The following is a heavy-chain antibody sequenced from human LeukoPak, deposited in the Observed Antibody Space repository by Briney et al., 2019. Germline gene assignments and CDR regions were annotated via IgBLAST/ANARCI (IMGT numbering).Heavy chain of an antibody. CDR2: ISNDGSKK. CDR3: AKDRYSYAFEYSDS. CDR1: GFTFSNSG. J-gene: IGHJ4*02. V-gene: IGHV3-30*18. D-gene: IGHD5-18*01. Sequence: GGSLRLSCAASGFTFSNSGMHWVRQAPGKGLDWVAVISNDGSKKYYADSVKGRFTISRDNSKNTLSLQVSSLRAEDTAVYYCAKDRYSYAFEYSDSWGQGTLVTVSS.